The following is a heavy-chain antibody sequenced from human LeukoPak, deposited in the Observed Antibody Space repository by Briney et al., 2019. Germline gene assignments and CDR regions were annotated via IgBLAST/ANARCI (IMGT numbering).Heavy chain of an antibody. V-gene: IGHV1-18*01. CDR2: ISPYSGDT. D-gene: IGHD3-22*01. Sequence: ASVKVSCKASGYTFDNYGFTWVRQAPGQGLEWMGWISPYSGDTNFAQRFQDRITMTTDTSTSTAYMELRSLRSDDTAVYYCARDAPDQDSSGYYPLDYWGQGTLVTVSS. J-gene: IGHJ4*02. CDR1: GYTFDNYG. CDR3: ARDAPDQDSSGYYPLDY.